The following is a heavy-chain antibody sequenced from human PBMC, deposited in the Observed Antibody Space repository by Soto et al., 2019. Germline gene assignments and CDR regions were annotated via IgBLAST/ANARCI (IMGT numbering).Heavy chain of an antibody. CDR2: INPSGGST. D-gene: IGHD6-6*01. J-gene: IGHJ5*02. Sequence: GASVKVSCKASGYTFTSYYMHWVRHAHGQGLEWMGIINPSGGSTSYAQKFQGRVTMTRDTSTSTVYMELSSLRSEDTAVYYCARARPYSSSSGNWFDPWGQGTLVTVSS. V-gene: IGHV1-46*01. CDR3: ARARPYSSSSGNWFDP. CDR1: GYTFTSYY.